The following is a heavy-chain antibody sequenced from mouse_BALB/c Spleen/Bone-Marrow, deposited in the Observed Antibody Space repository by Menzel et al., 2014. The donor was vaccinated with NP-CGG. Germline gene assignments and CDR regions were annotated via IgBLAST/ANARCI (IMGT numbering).Heavy chain of an antibody. CDR1: GYTFTSYV. CDR2: INPYNDGT. D-gene: IGHD1-1*01. Sequence: EVQRVESGPELVKPGASVKMSCKASGYTFTSYVMHWVKQKPGQGLEWIGYINPYNDGTKYNEKFKGRATLTSDKSSSTAYIELISLTSDDSAAYYCARRDYYCSSFYWYFDVWGAGTTVTVPS. J-gene: IGHJ1*01. CDR3: ARRDYYCSSFYWYFDV. V-gene: IGHV1-14*01.